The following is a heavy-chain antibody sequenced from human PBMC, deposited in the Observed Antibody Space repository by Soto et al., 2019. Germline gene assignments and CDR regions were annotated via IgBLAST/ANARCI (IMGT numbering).Heavy chain of an antibody. J-gene: IGHJ6*02. CDR1: GFTLGDVA. Sequence: GGSLRLSCTPSGFTLGDVAMSWFRQAPGKGLEWVGFIRSKTFGGETQYAASVQGRFTISRDESKNIAYLEINSLRTEDTAMYYCARQAGDPQPYYYYGMDVWAKGPRSPSP. D-gene: IGHD3-16*01. V-gene: IGHV3-49*03. CDR3: ARQAGDPQPYYYYGMDV. CDR2: IRSKTFGGET.